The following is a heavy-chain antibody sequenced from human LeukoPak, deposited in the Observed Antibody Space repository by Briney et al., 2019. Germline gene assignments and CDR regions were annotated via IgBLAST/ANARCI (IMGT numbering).Heavy chain of an antibody. CDR2: VSSSGSTV. V-gene: IGHV3-11*01. CDR1: GFTFSDYY. D-gene: IGHD5-18*01. Sequence: SGGSLRLSCAASGFTFSDYYMSWIRQAPGKGLEWVSYVSSSGSTVYYADSVKGRFTISRDNAKNSLYLQMNSLRAEDTAVYYCAKAHMVTDAFDIWGQGTMVTVSS. J-gene: IGHJ3*02. CDR3: AKAHMVTDAFDI.